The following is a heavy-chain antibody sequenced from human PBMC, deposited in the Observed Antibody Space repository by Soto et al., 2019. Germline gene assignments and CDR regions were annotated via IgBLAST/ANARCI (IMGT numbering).Heavy chain of an antibody. J-gene: IGHJ4*02. CDR3: ARIGGWLGGY. CDR1: GGSISSGGYY. Sequence: SETLSLTCTVSGGSISSGGYYWSWIRQHPGKGLEWIGYIYNSGSTYQNPSLKSRVSISVDTSKTQFSLKLSSVTAADTAVYYCARIGGWLGGYWGQGTLVTVSS. CDR2: IYNSGST. D-gene: IGHD6-19*01. V-gene: IGHV4-31*03.